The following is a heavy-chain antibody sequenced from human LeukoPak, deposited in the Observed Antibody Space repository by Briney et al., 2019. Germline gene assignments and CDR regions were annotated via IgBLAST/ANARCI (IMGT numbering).Heavy chain of an antibody. V-gene: IGHV3-11*01. CDR3: ARVGLMIHAFDI. CDR2: ISSSGSTI. CDR1: GFTFSDYY. J-gene: IGHJ3*02. D-gene: IGHD3-16*01. Sequence: GGSLRLTCAASGFTFSDYYMRWIRQAPGKGLEWVSYISSSGSTIYYADSVKGRFTISRDNAKNSLYLQMNSLRAEDTAVYYCARVGLMIHAFDIWGQGTMVTVSS.